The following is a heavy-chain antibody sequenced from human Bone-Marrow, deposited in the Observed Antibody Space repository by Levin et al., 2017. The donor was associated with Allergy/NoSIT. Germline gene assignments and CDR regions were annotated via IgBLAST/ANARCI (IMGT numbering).Heavy chain of an antibody. Sequence: SQTLSLTCTVSGGSIRNFYWSWIRQPPGKRLEWIGYIYYSGSTNYNPSLQSRVTISVDTTKNQFSLKLTSVTAADTAVHYRATITHYADGSRDYDPGYYFDFWGHGALVTVSS. J-gene: IGHJ4*01. CDR1: GGSIRNFY. D-gene: IGHD3-22*01. CDR3: ATITHYADGSRDYDPGYYFDF. V-gene: IGHV4-59*01. CDR2: IYYSGST.